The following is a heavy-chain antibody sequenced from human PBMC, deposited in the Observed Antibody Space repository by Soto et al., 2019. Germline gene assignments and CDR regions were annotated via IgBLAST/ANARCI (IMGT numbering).Heavy chain of an antibody. V-gene: IGHV4-59*12. CDR1: VYSIRYYF. Sequence: SETLSLTCTVSVYSIRYYFWTWIRQPPGKGLEWIGYIYYSGRTNYNPSLKSRVSISVDTTKNHFSLQLRPVTAADTAVYYCARVGGDDFGDSGGFDYWGQGTLVTVSS. D-gene: IGHD4-17*01. CDR2: IYYSGRT. J-gene: IGHJ4*02. CDR3: ARVGGDDFGDSGGFDY.